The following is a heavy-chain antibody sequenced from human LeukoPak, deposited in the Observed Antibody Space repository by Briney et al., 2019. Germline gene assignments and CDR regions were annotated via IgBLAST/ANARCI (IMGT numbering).Heavy chain of an antibody. D-gene: IGHD6-13*01. CDR1: GGSFSGYY. Sequence: SETLSLTCAVYGGSFSGYYWSWIRQPPGKGLEWIGEINHSGSTNYNPSLKSRVTMSVDTSKKQFSLKLSSVTAADTAVYYCARGVFGSSWFPFDYWGQGTLVTVSS. J-gene: IGHJ4*02. CDR3: ARGVFGSSWFPFDY. V-gene: IGHV4-34*01. CDR2: INHSGST.